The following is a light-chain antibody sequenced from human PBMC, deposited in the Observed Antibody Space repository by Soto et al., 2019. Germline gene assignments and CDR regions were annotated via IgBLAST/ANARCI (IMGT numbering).Light chain of an antibody. V-gene: IGKV3-20*01. CDR1: QSVYNRY. J-gene: IGKJ1*01. CDR2: GAS. Sequence: IVFAQSPGTPSLSPGESAPLSFRVSQSVYNRYLAWYQHKPGQAPRLLIYGASSRATGIPDRFSGSGSGTDFTLTISRLEPEDFAVYYCQQYGSSPTFGQGTKVDIK. CDR3: QQYGSSPT.